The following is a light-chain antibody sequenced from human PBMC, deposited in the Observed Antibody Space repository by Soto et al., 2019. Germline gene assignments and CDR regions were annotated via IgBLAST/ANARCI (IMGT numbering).Light chain of an antibody. J-gene: IGKJ1*01. Sequence: AIRMTQSPSSLSASTGDRVTITCRASQGISSYLAWYQQKPGKAPKLLIYAASTLQSGVPSRFSGSGSGTEFTLTISSLQPDDFATYYCQEYHSYTWTFGQGTKVDIK. CDR1: QGISSY. V-gene: IGKV1-8*01. CDR2: AAS. CDR3: QEYHSYTWT.